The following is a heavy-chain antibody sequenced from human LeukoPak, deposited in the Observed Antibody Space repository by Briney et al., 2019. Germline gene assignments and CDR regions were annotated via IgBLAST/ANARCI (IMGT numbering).Heavy chain of an antibody. CDR2: ISAYNGNT. J-gene: IGHJ5*02. Sequence: GASVKVSCKASGYTFTSYGISWVRQAPGQGLEWMGWISAYNGNTNYAQKLQGRVTMTTDTSTSTAYMELRSLRSDDTAVYYCARDGQFYYPHPYNWFDPWGQGTLVTVSS. V-gene: IGHV1-18*01. CDR1: GYTFTSYG. CDR3: ARDGQFYYPHPYNWFDP. D-gene: IGHD3-22*01.